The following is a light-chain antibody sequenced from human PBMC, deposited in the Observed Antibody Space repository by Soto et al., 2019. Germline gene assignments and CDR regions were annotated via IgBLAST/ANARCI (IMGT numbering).Light chain of an antibody. CDR2: KTS. J-gene: IGKJ2*01. CDR3: QQYNCLYT. Sequence: DIQMTQSPSTLSASVGDRVTITCRASQRISGWLAWYQQRPGKAPKLLIYKTSSLESGVPSRFSGSETETEFTLTISSLQPDDFATYYCQQYNCLYTFGQGTKLDLK. V-gene: IGKV1-5*03. CDR1: QRISGW.